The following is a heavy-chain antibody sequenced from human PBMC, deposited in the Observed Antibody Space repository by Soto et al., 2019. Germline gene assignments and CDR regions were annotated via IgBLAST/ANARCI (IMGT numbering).Heavy chain of an antibody. CDR2: ISSSSSYI. CDR3: ARDIMTTVALDAFDI. D-gene: IGHD4-17*01. V-gene: IGHV3-21*01. Sequence: GGSLRLSCAASGFTFSSYSMNWVRQAPGKGLEWVSSISSSSSYIYYADSVKGRFTISRDNAKNSLYLQMNSLRAEDTAGYYCARDIMTTVALDAFDIWGQGTMVTVSS. J-gene: IGHJ3*02. CDR1: GFTFSSYS.